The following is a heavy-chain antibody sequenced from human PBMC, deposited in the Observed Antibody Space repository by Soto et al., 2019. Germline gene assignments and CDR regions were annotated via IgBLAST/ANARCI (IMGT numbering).Heavy chain of an antibody. D-gene: IGHD6-13*01. CDR2: ISGSGVYT. J-gene: IGHJ4*02. V-gene: IGHV3-23*01. Sequence: GGSLRLSCAASGFTFSSYGMSWVRQAPGKGLEWVSSISGSGVYTYYADSVKGRFTISRDNSKNTLYMQMNSLRAEDTAVYYCAKVVTAAGIYYWGQGTLVTVSS. CDR1: GFTFSSYG. CDR3: AKVVTAAGIYY.